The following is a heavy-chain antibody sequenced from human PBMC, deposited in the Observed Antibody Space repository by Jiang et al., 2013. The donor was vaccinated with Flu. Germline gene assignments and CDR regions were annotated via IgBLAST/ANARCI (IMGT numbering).Heavy chain of an antibody. D-gene: IGHD6-19*01. CDR1: EFTFSNYD. V-gene: IGHV3-13*01. Sequence: SGGGLVQPGGSLRLSCAASEFTFSNYDMHWVRQTTGKGLEWVSAIAIAGGTFYSGSVKGRFTISRENAKNSLYLQMNSLRVDDTAVYYCARGGYGGGWTYFDLWGRGTLVT. CDR2: IAIAGGT. J-gene: IGHJ2*01. CDR3: ARGGYGGGWTYFDL.